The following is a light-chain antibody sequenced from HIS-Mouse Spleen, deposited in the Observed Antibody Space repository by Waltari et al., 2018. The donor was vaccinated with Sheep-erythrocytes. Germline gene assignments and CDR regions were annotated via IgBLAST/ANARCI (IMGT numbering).Light chain of an antibody. V-gene: IGLV2-8*01. CDR2: EVS. CDR1: SSDVGGYNY. Sequence: QSALTQPASVSGSPGQSVTISCTGTSSDVGGYNYVSWYQQHPGKAPQLMIDEVSKRPSGVPDRFSGSKSGNTASLTVSGLQAEDEGDYYCSSYAGSNNYVFGTGTKVTVL. CDR3: SSYAGSNNYV. J-gene: IGLJ1*01.